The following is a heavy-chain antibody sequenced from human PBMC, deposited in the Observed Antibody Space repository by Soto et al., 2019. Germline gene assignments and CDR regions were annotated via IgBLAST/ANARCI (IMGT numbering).Heavy chain of an antibody. D-gene: IGHD6-13*01. CDR3: ASRHSSPYFDY. CDR1: GGSISSGDYY. Sequence: PSETLSLTCTVSGGSISSGDYYWSWIRQPPGKGLEWIGYIYHSGSTYYNPSLKSRVTISVDRSKNQFSLKLSSVAAADTAVYYCASRHSSPYFDYWGQATLVPVCS. V-gene: IGHV4-30-4*01. J-gene: IGHJ4*02. CDR2: IYHSGST.